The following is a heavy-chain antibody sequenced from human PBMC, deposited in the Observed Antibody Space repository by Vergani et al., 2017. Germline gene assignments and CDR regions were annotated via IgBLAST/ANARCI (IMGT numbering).Heavy chain of an antibody. CDR1: GFVFNRYG. CDR2: VSYDGTHQ. V-gene: IGHV3-30*03. CDR3: VRGGLATIYNWFDP. Sequence: QVQLVESGGGIVQPGRSLRLSCAASGFVFNRYGMHWVRQAPGKGLEWVAVVSYDGTHQVYSDSVKGRFIISRDASSDILHLQMNSLRPDDTAVYYCVRGGLATIYNWFDPWGQGTRVTVSS. J-gene: IGHJ5*01. D-gene: IGHD5-24*01.